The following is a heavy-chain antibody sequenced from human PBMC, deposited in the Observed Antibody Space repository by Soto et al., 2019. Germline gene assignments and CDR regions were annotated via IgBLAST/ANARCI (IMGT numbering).Heavy chain of an antibody. D-gene: IGHD6-6*01. CDR3: AKKGGGAARRDLYYFDY. V-gene: IGHV3-23*01. CDR2: ISGSGGST. CDR1: GFTFSSYA. Sequence: GGSLRLSCAASGFTFSSYAMSWVRQAPGKGLEWVSAISGSGGSTYYADSVKGRFTISRDNSKNRLYLQMNSLRAEDTAVYYCAKKGGGAARRDLYYFDYWGQGTLVTVSS. J-gene: IGHJ4*02.